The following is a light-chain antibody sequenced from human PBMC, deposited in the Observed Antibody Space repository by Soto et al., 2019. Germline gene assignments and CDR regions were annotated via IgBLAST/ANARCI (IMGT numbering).Light chain of an antibody. CDR1: QTVGQY. J-gene: IGKJ4*01. CDR2: FAS. CDR3: QQHNGWPLT. V-gene: IGKV3D-15*01. Sequence: PATLSVSPGERVTLSCRASQTVGQYLAWYQQKPGQAPRLLIYFASTRAIGIPGRFSGSGSGTEFTLTISSLQSEDFAVYYCQQHNGWPLTFGGGTKVDIK.